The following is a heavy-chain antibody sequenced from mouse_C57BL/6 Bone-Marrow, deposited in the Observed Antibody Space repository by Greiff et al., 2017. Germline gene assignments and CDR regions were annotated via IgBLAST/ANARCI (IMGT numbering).Heavy chain of an antibody. CDR3: ARERWSAWFAY. CDR1: GFNIKDYY. CDR2: IDPEDGET. J-gene: IGHJ3*01. V-gene: IGHV14-2*01. D-gene: IGHD1-1*02. Sequence: DVKLVESGAELVKPGASVKLSCTASGFNIKDYYMHWVKQRTEQGLEWIGRIDPEDGETKYAPKFQGKATITADTSSNTAYLQLSSLTSEDTAVYYCARERWSAWFAYWGQGTLVTVSA.